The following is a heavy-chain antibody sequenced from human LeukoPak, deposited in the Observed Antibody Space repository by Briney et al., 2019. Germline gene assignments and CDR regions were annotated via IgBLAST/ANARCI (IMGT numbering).Heavy chain of an antibody. CDR1: GFTFSTYP. V-gene: IGHV3-64*01. CDR2: IHSNGIST. D-gene: IGHD6-19*01. J-gene: IGHJ5*02. CDR3: ARTQQWLATGGWYWFDT. Sequence: QPGRSLRLSCAASGFTFSTYPIHWVRQAPGKGLEFVSSIHSNGISTYYGNSVKGRFTVSRDNSKNTVYLQMGSLREEDMAVYYCARTQQWLATGGWYWFDTWGQGTLVTVSS.